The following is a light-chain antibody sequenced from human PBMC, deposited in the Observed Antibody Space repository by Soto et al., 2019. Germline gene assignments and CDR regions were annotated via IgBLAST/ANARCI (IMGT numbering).Light chain of an antibody. CDR2: GAF. CDR3: QQYGDSRLT. V-gene: IGKV3-20*01. CDR1: HSVSSTF. Sequence: EIVLTQSPATLSLSPGERATLSCRASHSVSSTFLTWYQQKHGQAPRLLIYGAFTRAAGVPDRFSGSGSGTDGTLTISRLEPEDFAVYFCQQYGDSRLTFGGGTKVDIK. J-gene: IGKJ4*01.